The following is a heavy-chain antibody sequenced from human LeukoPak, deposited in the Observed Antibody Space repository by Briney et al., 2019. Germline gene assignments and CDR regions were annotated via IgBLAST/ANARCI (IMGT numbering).Heavy chain of an antibody. CDR1: GLTGSHNY. V-gene: IGHV3-53*01. J-gene: IGHJ4*02. CDR3: ARGPATVTRPTPTYYFDY. Sequence: PGGSLRLSCAASGLTGSHNYMSWVRQAPGKGLEWVSVIYSGGSTYYADSVKGRFTISRDNSKNTLYLQMNSLRAEDTAVYYCARGPATVTRPTPTYYFDYWGQGTLVTVSS. CDR2: IYSGGST. D-gene: IGHD4-17*01.